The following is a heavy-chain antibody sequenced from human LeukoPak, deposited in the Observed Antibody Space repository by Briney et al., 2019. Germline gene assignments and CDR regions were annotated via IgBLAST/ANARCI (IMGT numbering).Heavy chain of an antibody. J-gene: IGHJ4*02. CDR3: AREFKIRSSSSFLGY. CDR1: GYSLSSYG. D-gene: IGHD6-13*01. CDR2: ISGYNGNT. V-gene: IGHV1-18*01. Sequence: ASVKVSCKASGYSLSSYGMSWVRQAPGQGLEWMGWISGYNGNTDTAQKFRDRLTMTTDKSTDTAHMELSSLRSEDTAVYYCAREFKIRSSSSFLGYWGQGTLVTVSS.